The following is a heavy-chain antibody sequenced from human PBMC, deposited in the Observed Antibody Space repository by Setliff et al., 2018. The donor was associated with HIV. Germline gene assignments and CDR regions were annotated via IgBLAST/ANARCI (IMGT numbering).Heavy chain of an antibody. CDR1: GGSISSSNYY. Sequence: SETLSLTCNVSGGSISSSNYYWTWVRQPPGRGLEWIGYVSHSAGTSYNPSLNSRVTMSVDPSRDQFSLKLSSVTAADTAVYYCARARGRAPLSCYFDSWGQGRLVTVSS. V-gene: IGHV4-61*01. CDR2: VSHSAGT. J-gene: IGHJ4*02. CDR3: ARARGRAPLSCYFDS. D-gene: IGHD2-15*01.